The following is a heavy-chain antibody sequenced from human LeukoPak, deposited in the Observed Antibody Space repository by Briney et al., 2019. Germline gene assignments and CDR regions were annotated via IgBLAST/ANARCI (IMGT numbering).Heavy chain of an antibody. CDR1: GGSFSGYY. J-gene: IGHJ4*02. D-gene: IGHD5-24*01. CDR3: ARIGREGYNFHY. V-gene: IGHV4-34*01. CDR2: INHSGST. Sequence: SSETLSLTCAVYGGSFSGYYWNWIRQPPGKGLEWIGEINHSGSTNYNPSLKSRVTISVDTSKNQFSLKLSSVTAADTAVYYCARIGREGYNFHYWGQGTLVTVSS.